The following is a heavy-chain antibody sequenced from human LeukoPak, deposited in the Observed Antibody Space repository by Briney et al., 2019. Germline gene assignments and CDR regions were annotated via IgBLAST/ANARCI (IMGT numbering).Heavy chain of an antibody. CDR1: GGSFSGYY. D-gene: IGHD6-6*01. CDR3: ARLAARRSDKYYYYYYGMDV. V-gene: IGHV4-34*01. CDR2: INHSGST. J-gene: IGHJ6*02. Sequence: SETLSLTCDVYGGSFSGYYWSWIRQPPGKGLDWIGEINHSGSTNYNPSLKSRVTISVDTSKNQFSLKLSSVTAADTAVYYCARLAARRSDKYYYYYYGMDVWGQGTTVTVSS.